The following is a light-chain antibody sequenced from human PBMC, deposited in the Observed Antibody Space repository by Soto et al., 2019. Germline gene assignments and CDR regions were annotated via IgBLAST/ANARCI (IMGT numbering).Light chain of an antibody. J-gene: IGLJ2*01. Sequence: SYELTQPPSVSVAPGQTARITCGGTNIGSKSVHWYQQKPGQAPVLVVYDDSDRPSGIPERFSGSNSGNTATLTISRVEAGHEADYYCQVWDSSSDHRVFGGGTKLTVL. V-gene: IGLV3-21*02. CDR3: QVWDSSSDHRV. CDR2: DDS. CDR1: NIGSKS.